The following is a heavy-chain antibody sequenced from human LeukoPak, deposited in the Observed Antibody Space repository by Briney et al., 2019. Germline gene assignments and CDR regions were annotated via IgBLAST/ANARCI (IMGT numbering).Heavy chain of an antibody. Sequence: ASVKVSCKASGYTFTSYGISWVRQAPGQGLEWMGWISAYNGNTNYAQKLQGRATMTTDTSTSTAYMELRSLRSDDTAVYYCARDGRLVRGVLYYYYYYMDVWGKGTTVTVSS. D-gene: IGHD3-10*01. CDR3: ARDGRLVRGVLYYYYYYMDV. J-gene: IGHJ6*03. CDR2: ISAYNGNT. V-gene: IGHV1-18*01. CDR1: GYTFTSYG.